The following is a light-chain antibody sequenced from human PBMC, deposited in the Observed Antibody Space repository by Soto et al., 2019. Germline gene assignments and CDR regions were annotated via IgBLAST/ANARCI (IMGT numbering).Light chain of an antibody. CDR1: INNIGGYKY. V-gene: IGLV2-14*01. Sequence: QPVLTQPTSVSGSLGQSVTISCTGAINNIGGYKYVSWYQQHPGKAPKLIIYEVSNRPSGISNRFSGSQYGNTASLSISGRQAEAEADYYCSSYASISTRVFGTGTKVTGL. CDR3: SSYASISTRV. J-gene: IGLJ1*01. CDR2: EVS.